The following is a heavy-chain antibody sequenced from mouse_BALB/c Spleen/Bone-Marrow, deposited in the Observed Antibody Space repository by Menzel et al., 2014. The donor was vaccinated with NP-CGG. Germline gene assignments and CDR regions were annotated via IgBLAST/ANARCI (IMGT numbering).Heavy chain of an antibody. D-gene: IGHD1-1*01. CDR2: IRNRANGYTT. CDR3: ARDAGYFYGSSFDY. Sequence: EVQVVESGGGLVQPGGSLILSCATSGFTFTDYYMSWVRQPPGKALEWLGFIRNRANGYTTEYSASVKGRFTISRDNSQGILYLQMNTLRAEDSATYYCARDAGYFYGSSFDYWGQGTTLTVSS. V-gene: IGHV7-3*02. J-gene: IGHJ2*01. CDR1: GFTFTDYY.